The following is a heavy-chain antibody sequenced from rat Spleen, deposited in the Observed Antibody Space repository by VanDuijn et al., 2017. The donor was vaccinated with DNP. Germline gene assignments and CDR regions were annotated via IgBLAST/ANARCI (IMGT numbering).Heavy chain of an antibody. D-gene: IGHD1-11*01. CDR1: GFSLTSYA. Sequence: QVRLRESGPGLVQPSHTLSLTCTVSGFSLTSYAVSWVRQPPGKGLEWIAAISSGGSTYYNSVFKSRLRISRDTSKSQVFLKMNSLQTEDTAIYFCSRSYGGYWYFDFWGPGTMVTVSS. CDR2: ISSGGST. V-gene: IGHV2S12*01. J-gene: IGHJ1*01. CDR3: SRSYGGYWYFDF.